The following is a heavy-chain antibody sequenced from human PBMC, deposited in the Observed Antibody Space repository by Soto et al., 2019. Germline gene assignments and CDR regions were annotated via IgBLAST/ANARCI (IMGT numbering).Heavy chain of an antibody. CDR2: ISYDGSKK. CDR1: GFTFNTYA. D-gene: IGHD3-10*01. J-gene: IGHJ4*02. V-gene: IGHV3-30*18. CDR3: AKGEVRGIIPSYFDY. Sequence: PGESLKISCAASGFTFNTYAIHWVRQAPGKGLEWVAVISYDGSKKYYADSVKGRFTISRDNSKNTLYMQMDSLRAEDPAVYYCAKGEVRGIIPSYFDYWGLGTLVTVSS.